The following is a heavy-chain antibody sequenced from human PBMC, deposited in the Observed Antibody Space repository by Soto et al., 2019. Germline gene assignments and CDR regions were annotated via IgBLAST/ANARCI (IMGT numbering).Heavy chain of an antibody. V-gene: IGHV3-23*01. J-gene: IGHJ4*02. CDR3: ANSYYDILTGYYPLDY. CDR2: ISGSGGST. CDR1: GFGVSNNY. Sequence: PGGSLRLSCAASGFGVSNNYMSWVRQAPGKGLEWVSAISGSGGSTYYADSVKGRFTISRDNSKNTLYLQMNSLRAEDTALYYCANSYYDILTGYYPLDYWGQGTLVTVSS. D-gene: IGHD3-9*01.